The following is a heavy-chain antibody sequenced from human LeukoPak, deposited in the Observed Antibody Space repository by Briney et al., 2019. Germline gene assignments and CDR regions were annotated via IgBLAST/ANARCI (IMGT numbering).Heavy chain of an antibody. CDR1: GGSISSGGYY. Sequence: TLSLTCTVSGGSISSGGYYWSWIRQPPGKGLEWIGYIYHSGSTYYNPSLKSRVTISVDRSENQFSLKLSSVTAADTAVYYCARDRGNQGYHFDYWGQGTLVTVSS. J-gene: IGHJ4*02. CDR2: IYHSGST. D-gene: IGHD2-15*01. CDR3: ARDRGNQGYHFDY. V-gene: IGHV4-30-2*01.